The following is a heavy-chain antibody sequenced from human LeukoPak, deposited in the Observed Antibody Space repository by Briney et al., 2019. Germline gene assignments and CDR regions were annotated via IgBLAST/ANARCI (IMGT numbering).Heavy chain of an antibody. CDR2: IKQDGSEK. J-gene: IGHJ4*02. CDR3: AVNVPPDY. Sequence: GGSLRLSCAASGFIFYHYWMTWVRQAPGKGLEWVANIKQDGSEKYYVDSVKGRFTISRDNAKNSLYLQMNSLRAEDTAVYYCAVNVPPDYWGQGTLVTVSS. V-gene: IGHV3-7*01. CDR1: GFIFYHYW. D-gene: IGHD2-2*01.